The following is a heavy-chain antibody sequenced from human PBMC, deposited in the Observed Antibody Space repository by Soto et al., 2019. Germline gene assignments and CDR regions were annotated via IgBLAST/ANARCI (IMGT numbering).Heavy chain of an antibody. Sequence: EVQLLESGGGLVQPGGSLRLSCAAYGFTFSSYAMSWVRQAPGKGLEWVSAISGSGGSTYYADSVKGRFTISRDNSKNTLFLQMNSLRAEDTAVYYCAKTYYYDSSGYSNPEFDYWGQGTLVTVSS. CDR2: ISGSGGST. J-gene: IGHJ4*02. CDR3: AKTYYYDSSGYSNPEFDY. CDR1: GFTFSSYA. D-gene: IGHD3-22*01. V-gene: IGHV3-23*01.